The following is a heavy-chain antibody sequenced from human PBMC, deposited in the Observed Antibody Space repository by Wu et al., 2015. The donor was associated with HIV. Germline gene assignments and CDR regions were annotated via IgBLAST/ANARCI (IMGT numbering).Heavy chain of an antibody. J-gene: IGHJ4*02. CDR3: ARDRGSSWYPGYYFDY. Sequence: QVQLVQSGAEVKKPGASVKVSCKASGYTFTSYYMHWVRQAPGQGLEWMGIINPSGGSTSYAQKFQGRVTMTRDTSTSTVYMELSSLRSEDTAVYYCARDRGSSWYPGYYFDYWGQGTLVTGLL. CDR2: INPSGGST. CDR1: GYTFTSYY. D-gene: IGHD6-13*01. V-gene: IGHV1-46*01.